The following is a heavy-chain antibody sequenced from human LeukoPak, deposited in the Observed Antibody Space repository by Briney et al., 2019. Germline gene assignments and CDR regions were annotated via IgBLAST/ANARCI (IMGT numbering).Heavy chain of an antibody. CDR1: GYSFTAYG. D-gene: IGHD3-10*01. CDR3: ARGGSGDHQEQLGPPGYYHYMDV. V-gene: IGHV1-18*01. J-gene: IGHJ6*03. Sequence: GASVKVSCKASGYSFTAYGMGWLRQAPGQGLEWIGWISGHTGTAIYAQNLQGRVTLTADTFTSTVYMEMRSLRSDDTAVYYCARGGSGDHQEQLGPPGYYHYMDVWGTGTTVTVSS. CDR2: ISGHTGTA.